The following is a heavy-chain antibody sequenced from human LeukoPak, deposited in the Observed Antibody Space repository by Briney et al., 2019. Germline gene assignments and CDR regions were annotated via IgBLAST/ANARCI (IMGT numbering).Heavy chain of an antibody. CDR1: GFSFSDYA. V-gene: IGHV3-23*01. CDR2: ITGSGGVT. J-gene: IGHJ4*02. Sequence: PLRSLRLSPAASGFSFSDYAMASVCEAPREGRGRGSVITGSGGVTHYAGSVKCRFTISRDNSKNTLYLQMNNLRDENTARYYCAKDGLYYVGSTHIYYFDYWGQGTLVAVSS. D-gene: IGHD3-22*01. CDR3: AKDGLYYVGSTHIYYFDY.